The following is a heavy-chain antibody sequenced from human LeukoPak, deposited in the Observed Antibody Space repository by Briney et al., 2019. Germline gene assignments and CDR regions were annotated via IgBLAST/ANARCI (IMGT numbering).Heavy chain of an antibody. CDR2: ISYHGNRT. D-gene: IGHD6-13*01. V-gene: IGHV3-23*01. Sequence: GGSLRLSCVASGFTFYTYDMSWVRQVPGKGLEWVSSISYHGNRTYYTDSVKGRFTIYRDNSKNTLYLQLNSLRVEDTAIYYCARIPGMAAGSDFYFDYWGPGTVVTVFS. J-gene: IGHJ4*02. CDR3: ARIPGMAAGSDFYFDY. CDR1: GFTFYTYD.